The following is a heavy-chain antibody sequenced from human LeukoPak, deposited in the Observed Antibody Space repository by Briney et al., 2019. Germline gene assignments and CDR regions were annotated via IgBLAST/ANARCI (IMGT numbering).Heavy chain of an antibody. CDR3: VRHDGRSGGTVGALDS. J-gene: IGHJ4*02. CDR2: IYYSRTT. CDR1: GGSISSGSHH. V-gene: IGHV4-39*01. D-gene: IGHD4-23*01. Sequence: PSETLSPTCTVSGGSISSGSHHWGWFRQSPGKGLEWIGSIYYSRTTYYNPSLNSRVTISVVTSKNQFSLQLNSVTAADTAVYYCVRHDGRSGGTVGALDSWGQGSLVTVSS.